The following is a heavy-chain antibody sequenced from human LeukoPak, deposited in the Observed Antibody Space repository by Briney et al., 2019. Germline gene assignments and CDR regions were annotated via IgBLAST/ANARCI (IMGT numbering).Heavy chain of an antibody. Sequence: SETLSLTCAVYGGSFSGYYWSWIRQPPGKGLEWIGEINHSGSTNYNPSLKSRVTISVDTSKNQFSLKLSSVTAADTAVYYCARGLRVSRRSDYWGQGTLVTVSS. V-gene: IGHV4-34*01. CDR1: GGSFSGYY. J-gene: IGHJ4*02. CDR2: INHSGST. CDR3: ARGLRVSRRSDY. D-gene: IGHD2-2*01.